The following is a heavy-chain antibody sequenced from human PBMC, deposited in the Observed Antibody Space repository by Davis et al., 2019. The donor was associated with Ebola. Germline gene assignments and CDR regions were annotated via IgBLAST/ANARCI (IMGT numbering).Heavy chain of an antibody. D-gene: IGHD3-22*01. CDR3: AGKYYYDSSGYYSFDY. CDR2: IYYSGST. V-gene: IGHV4-59*01. Sequence: MPSETLSLTCTVSGGSISSYYWSWIRQPPGKGLEWIGYIYYSGSTNYNPSLKSRVTISVDTSKNQFSLKLSSVTAADTAVYYCAGKYYYDSSGYYSFDYWGQGTLVTVSS. J-gene: IGHJ4*02. CDR1: GGSISSYY.